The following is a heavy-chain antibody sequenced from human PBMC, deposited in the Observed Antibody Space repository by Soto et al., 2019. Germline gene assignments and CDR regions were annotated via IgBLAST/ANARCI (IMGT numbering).Heavy chain of an antibody. Sequence: SLRLSCAASGFAFNNYGMHWVRQAPGKGLEWVAFISFDGRNEYYGESVKGRFTIPRDNSKNMLFLQMDSLRHEDTALYYCAKTGVSMVRGVPQGFAHWGQGKLVPVSS. CDR3: AKTGVSMVRGVPQGFAH. CDR2: ISFDGRNE. D-gene: IGHD3-10*01. V-gene: IGHV3-30*18. CDR1: GFAFNNYG. J-gene: IGHJ4*02.